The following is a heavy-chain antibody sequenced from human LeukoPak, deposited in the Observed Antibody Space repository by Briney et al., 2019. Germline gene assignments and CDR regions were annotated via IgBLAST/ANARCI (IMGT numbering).Heavy chain of an antibody. CDR2: IYYSGST. D-gene: IGHD3-16*02. CDR1: GGSISSYY. J-gene: IGHJ4*02. CDR3: ARVVLSEFDY. Sequence: SETLSLTCTVSGGSISSYYWSWIRQPPGKGLEWIGYIYYSGSTNYNPSLKSRVTISVDTSKNQFSLKLSSVTAADTAVYYCARVVLSEFDYWGQGTLVTVSS. V-gene: IGHV4-59*01.